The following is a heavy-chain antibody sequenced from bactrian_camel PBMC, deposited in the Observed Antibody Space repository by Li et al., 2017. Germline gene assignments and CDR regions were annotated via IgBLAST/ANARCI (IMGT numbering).Heavy chain of an antibody. CDR3: AGEGGVDVAAGYDY. CDR1: GYTYSSYC. D-gene: IGHD1*01. CDR2: IGTNGAAP. V-gene: IGHV3S1*01. Sequence: VQLVESGGGSVQSGGSLRLSCAASGYTYSSYCMAWFRQAPGKEREGVALIGTNGAAPDYATSVEGRFTISRDNAKNTLFLQMNSLKTEDMGVYYCAGEGGVDVAAGYDYWGQGTQVTVS. J-gene: IGHJ4*01.